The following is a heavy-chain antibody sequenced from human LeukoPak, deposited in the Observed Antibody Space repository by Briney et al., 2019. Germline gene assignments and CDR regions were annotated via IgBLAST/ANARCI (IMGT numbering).Heavy chain of an antibody. CDR2: ISYDGSNK. CDR3: AKDTYEDLSSGLTFDY. Sequence: GRSLRLSCAASGFTFSSYGMHWVRQAPGKGLEWVAVISYDGSNKYYADSVKGRLTISRDNSKNTLYLQMNSLRAEDTALYYCAKDTYEDLSSGLTFDYWGQGTLVTVSS. CDR1: GFTFSSYG. V-gene: IGHV3-30*18. D-gene: IGHD6-19*01. J-gene: IGHJ4*02.